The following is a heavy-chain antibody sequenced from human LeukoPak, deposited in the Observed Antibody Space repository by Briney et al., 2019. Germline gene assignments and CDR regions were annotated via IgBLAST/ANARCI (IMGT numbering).Heavy chain of an antibody. CDR2: IYYSGST. CDR1: GYSISSGYY. D-gene: IGHD2-15*01. CDR3: AREGSDCSGGSCYEPSFDY. J-gene: IGHJ4*02. V-gene: IGHV4-61*01. Sequence: SETLSLTCNVSGYSISSGYYWSWIRQPPGKGLEWIGYIYYSGSTNYNPSLKSRVTISVDTSKNQFSLKLSSVTAADTAVYYCAREGSDCSGGSCYEPSFDYWGQGTLVTVSS.